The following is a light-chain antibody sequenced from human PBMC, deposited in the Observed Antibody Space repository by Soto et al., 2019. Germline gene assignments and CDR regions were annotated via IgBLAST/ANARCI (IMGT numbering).Light chain of an antibody. J-gene: IGLJ2*01. Sequence: QSVLTQPPSVSAAPGQKFTISCSGSSSNIGNNYVSWYQQLPGTAPKLLIYDSNKRPSGTPDRFSGSKSGSSATLGITGLQTGDEADYYCGTWDSSLSVVVFGGGTQLTVL. V-gene: IGLV1-51*01. CDR2: DSN. CDR1: SSNIGNNY. CDR3: GTWDSSLSVVV.